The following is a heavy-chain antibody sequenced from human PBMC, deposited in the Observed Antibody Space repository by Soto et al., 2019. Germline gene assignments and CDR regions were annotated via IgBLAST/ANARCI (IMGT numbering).Heavy chain of an antibody. J-gene: IGHJ4*02. Sequence: QVQLVQSGAEVKKPGASVKVSCKASGYTFTSYGISWVRQAPGQGLEWMGWISAYNGNTNYTQKLQGRVTMTTDTSTSTAYMELRSLRSDDTAVYYCARYNRIAARRGAFYYFDYWGQGTLVTVSS. CDR3: ARYNRIAARRGAFYYFDY. CDR2: ISAYNGNT. V-gene: IGHV1-18*01. D-gene: IGHD6-6*01. CDR1: GYTFTSYG.